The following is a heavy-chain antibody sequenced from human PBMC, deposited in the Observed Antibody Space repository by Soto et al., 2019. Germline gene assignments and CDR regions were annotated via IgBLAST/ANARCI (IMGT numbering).Heavy chain of an antibody. V-gene: IGHV3-33*01. J-gene: IGHJ6*02. CDR3: ARIDCTGDNCNPYYHYGMDV. CDR2: IWYDGSIK. D-gene: IGHD2-8*02. CDR1: GFTFHTYG. Sequence: GGSLRLSCAASGFTFHTYGMHWVRQIPGKGLQWVAIIWYDGSIKYYADSVKGRFTISRDNSKNTLYLQMNSLRDEDTAVYYCARIDCTGDNCNPYYHYGMDVWGQGTTVTVSS.